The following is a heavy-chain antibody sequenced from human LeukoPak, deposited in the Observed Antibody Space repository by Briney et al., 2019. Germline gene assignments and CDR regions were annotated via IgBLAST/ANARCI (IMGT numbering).Heavy chain of an antibody. CDR2: ISGSGGST. Sequence: PGGSLRLSCAASGFTFSSYAMNWVRQAPGKGLEWVSGISGSGGSTYYADSVKGRFTISRDNSKNTLFLQMNSLRAEDTAVYYCAKGGWAGPRVYFDYWGQGSLVTVSS. J-gene: IGHJ4*02. CDR1: GFTFSSYA. CDR3: AKGGWAGPRVYFDY. V-gene: IGHV3-23*01. D-gene: IGHD6-13*01.